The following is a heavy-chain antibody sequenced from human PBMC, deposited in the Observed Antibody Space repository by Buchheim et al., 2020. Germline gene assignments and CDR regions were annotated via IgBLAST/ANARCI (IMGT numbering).Heavy chain of an antibody. CDR3: ARDSSGWFYYYYGMDV. D-gene: IGHD6-19*01. Sequence: EVQLVESGGGLVKPGGSLRLSCAASGFTFSSYSMNWVRQAPGKGLEWVSSISSSSSYIYYADSVKGRFTISRDNAKNSLYPQMNSLRAEDTAVYYCARDSSGWFYYYYGMDVWGQGTT. CDR2: ISSSSSYI. CDR1: GFTFSSYS. J-gene: IGHJ6*02. V-gene: IGHV3-21*01.